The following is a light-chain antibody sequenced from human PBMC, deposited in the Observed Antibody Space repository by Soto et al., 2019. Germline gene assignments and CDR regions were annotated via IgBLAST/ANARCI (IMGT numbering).Light chain of an antibody. V-gene: IGKV3-11*01. CDR1: QSVSSY. CDR2: DAS. Sequence: EIVLTQSPATLSLSPGERATLSCRASQSVSSYLAWYQQKPGQAPRLLIYDASNRATGIPARFSGSGSGTDFTLTISSLEPEVFAVYYCQQRSNWPGTFGQGPKVEIK. CDR3: QQRSNWPGT. J-gene: IGKJ1*01.